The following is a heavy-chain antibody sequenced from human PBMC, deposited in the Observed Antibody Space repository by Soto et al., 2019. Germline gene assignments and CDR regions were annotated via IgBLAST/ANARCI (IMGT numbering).Heavy chain of an antibody. D-gene: IGHD6-19*01. V-gene: IGHV3-48*01. CDR1: GFSFSSHN. CDR3: ARSGNYRLDL. CDR2: ISNSGGSI. Sequence: EVQLVESGGGLVQPGGSLRLSCAASGFSFSSHNMNWVRQAPGKGLEWISYISNSGGSIYYADSVKGRFTISRDNARNSLDLQINSLRAEDTALYYCARSGNYRLDLWGQGTLVTVSS. J-gene: IGHJ4*02.